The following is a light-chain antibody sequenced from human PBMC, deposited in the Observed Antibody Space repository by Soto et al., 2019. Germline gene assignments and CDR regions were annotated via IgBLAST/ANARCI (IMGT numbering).Light chain of an antibody. CDR1: QTISSW. CDR2: QAP. J-gene: IGKJ5*01. V-gene: IGKV1-5*03. Sequence: DIQMTQSPSTLSGSVGDRVTITCRASQTISSWLAWYQQKPGKAPKLLIYQAPTLKSGVPSRFRGSGSGTEFTLTISSLQPEDFATYYCPQLNSYPPPSGQRTRLEIK. CDR3: PQLNSYPPP.